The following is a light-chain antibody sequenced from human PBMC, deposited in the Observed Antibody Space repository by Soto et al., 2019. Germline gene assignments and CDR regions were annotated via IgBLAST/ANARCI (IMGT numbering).Light chain of an antibody. J-gene: IGLJ1*01. CDR3: AAWDDSLSGFYV. Sequence: QSVLTQPPSASGTPGQRVTISCSGSSSNIGSNYVYWYQQLPGTAPKLLIYRNNQTPSGVPDRFSGSKSGPSASLAISGLRSEDEADYYCAAWDDSLSGFYVFGTGTKLTVL. V-gene: IGLV1-47*01. CDR1: SSNIGSNY. CDR2: RNN.